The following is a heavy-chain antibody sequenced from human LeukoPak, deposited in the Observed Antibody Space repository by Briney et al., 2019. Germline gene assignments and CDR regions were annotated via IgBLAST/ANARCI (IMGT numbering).Heavy chain of an antibody. D-gene: IGHD3-16*01. J-gene: IGHJ4*02. CDR1: GVSIYTYY. CDR2: IFYTGNT. V-gene: IGHV4-59*01. Sequence: SETLSLTCTVSGVSIYTYYWNWIRQPPGKGLEYIGHIFYTGNTNYNPSLKSRVTISLDTSKNQFSLKVSSVTAADTAVYYCATGGSPRYYDYWGQGILVAVSS. CDR3: ATGGSPRYYDY.